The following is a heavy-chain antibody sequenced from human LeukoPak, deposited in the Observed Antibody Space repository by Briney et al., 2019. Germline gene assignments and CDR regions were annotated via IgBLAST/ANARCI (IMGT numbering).Heavy chain of an antibody. CDR1: GASISNYY. Sequence: SETLSLTCTVSGASISNYYWNWIRQPPGKGLEWIGYIYYRETTNSGTTNYNPSLRSRAIISLNSSKNQFSLKLSSVTAADTAVYYCAREVDSGSRDQEYYFDYWGQGTLVTVSS. D-gene: IGHD1-26*01. V-gene: IGHV4-59*12. J-gene: IGHJ4*02. CDR3: AREVDSGSRDQEYYFDY. CDR2: IYYRETTNSGTT.